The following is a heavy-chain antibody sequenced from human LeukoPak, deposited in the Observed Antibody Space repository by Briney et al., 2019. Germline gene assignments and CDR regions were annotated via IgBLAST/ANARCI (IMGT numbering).Heavy chain of an antibody. J-gene: IGHJ5*02. D-gene: IGHD3-9*01. Sequence: ASVKVSCKASGYTFTGYYLHWVRLAPGQGLEGMGWINPNSGGTKYPQKFQGRVTMTRDTSISTAYLEVSRLRSDDTAVYYCARKYDILTGQSNWFDPWGQGTLVTVSS. V-gene: IGHV1-2*02. CDR1: GYTFTGYY. CDR3: ARKYDILTGQSNWFDP. CDR2: INPNSGGT.